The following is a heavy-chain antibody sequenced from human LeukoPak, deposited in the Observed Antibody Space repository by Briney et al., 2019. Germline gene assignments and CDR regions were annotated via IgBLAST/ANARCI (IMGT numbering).Heavy chain of an antibody. CDR3: ARDSGRFYIAY. J-gene: IGHJ4*02. V-gene: IGHV3-7*03. D-gene: IGHD1-26*01. CDR2: INQDGSEE. Sequence: GGSLRLSCAASGFTFSHYWMTWVRQAPGKGLEWVANINQDGSEEFYVDSLKGRFTISRDNAKNSLYLQINSLRADDTAIYYCARDSGRFYIAYWGQGTLVTVSS. CDR1: GFTFSHYW.